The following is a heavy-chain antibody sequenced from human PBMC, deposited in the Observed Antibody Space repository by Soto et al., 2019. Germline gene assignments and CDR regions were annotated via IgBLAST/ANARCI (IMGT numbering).Heavy chain of an antibody. CDR1: GGSISSGGYY. J-gene: IGHJ6*02. D-gene: IGHD2-21*01. V-gene: IGHV4-31*03. CDR3: AASCVACGGFNYYGMDV. Sequence: QVQLQESGPGLVKPSQTLSLTCTVSGGSISSGGYYWYWIRQHPGKGLEWIGYIYYSGTTYYNPSLKCRVTRSVDTSKNQFSLKLSSVTAADTAVYYCAASCVACGGFNYYGMDVWGQGTTVTVSS. CDR2: IYYSGTT.